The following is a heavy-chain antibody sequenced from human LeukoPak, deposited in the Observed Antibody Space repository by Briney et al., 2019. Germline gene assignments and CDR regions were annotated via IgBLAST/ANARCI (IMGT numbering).Heavy chain of an antibody. CDR3: ARRGIVGATS. CDR1: GITFNSYT. D-gene: IGHD1-26*01. V-gene: IGHV3-66*04. Sequence: GGSLRLSCAASGITFNSYTMNWVRQAPGKGLEWVSVIYSGGSTYYADSVKGRFTISRDNSKNTLYLQMNSLRAEDTAVYYCARRGIVGATSWGQGTLATVSS. J-gene: IGHJ5*02. CDR2: IYSGGST.